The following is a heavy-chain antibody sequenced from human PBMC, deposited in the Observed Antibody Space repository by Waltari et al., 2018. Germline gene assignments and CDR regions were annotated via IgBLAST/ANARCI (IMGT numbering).Heavy chain of an antibody. CDR2: VYSGGST. Sequence: EMQLVESGGGLIQPGGSLRLSCAASGFTVSNNYMSWVSQAPGKGLEWVSVVYSGGSTYYADSVKGRFTISRDNSKNTLFLQMNSLRAEDTAMYYCASHPYGDYWGWAFDIWGQGTMVTVSS. CDR3: ASHPYGDYWGWAFDI. V-gene: IGHV3-53*01. D-gene: IGHD4-17*01. J-gene: IGHJ3*02. CDR1: GFTVSNNY.